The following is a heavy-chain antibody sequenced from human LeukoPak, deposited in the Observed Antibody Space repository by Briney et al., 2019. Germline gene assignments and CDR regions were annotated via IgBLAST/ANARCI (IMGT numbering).Heavy chain of an antibody. J-gene: IGHJ2*01. CDR1: GFTFSSYW. D-gene: IGHD6-25*01. CDR3: ARAGGYPYWHFDL. V-gene: IGHV3-7*01. CDR2: IKHDGSEK. Sequence: GGSLRLSCAASGFTFSSYWMNWVRQAPGKGLEWVANIKHDGSEKYYVDSVKGRFTISRDNAKNSLYLQMNSLRAEDTAVYYCARAGGYPYWHFDLWGRGTLVTVSS.